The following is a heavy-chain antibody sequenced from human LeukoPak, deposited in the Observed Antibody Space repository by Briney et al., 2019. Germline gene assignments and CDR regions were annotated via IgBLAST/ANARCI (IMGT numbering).Heavy chain of an antibody. CDR1: GYTFTGYY. D-gene: IGHD4-4*01. V-gene: IGHV1-69*04. CDR2: IIPILGIA. CDR3: ARGKDRATTASYYYYYGMDV. Sequence: VASVKVSCKASGYTFTGYYMHWVRQAPGQGLEWMGRIIPILGIANYAQKFQGRVTITADKSTSTAYMELSSLRSEDTAVYYCARGKDRATTASYYYYYGMDVWGQGTTVTVSS. J-gene: IGHJ6*02.